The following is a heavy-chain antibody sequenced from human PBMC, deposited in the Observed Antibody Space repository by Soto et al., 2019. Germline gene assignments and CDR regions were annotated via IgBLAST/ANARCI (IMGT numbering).Heavy chain of an antibody. CDR2: IDWDDDK. D-gene: IGHD6-19*01. J-gene: IGHJ4*02. V-gene: IGHV2-70*01. CDR3: ARTPYSSGGSVEFDY. CDR1: GFSLSTSGMC. Sequence: SGPTLVNPTQTLTLTCTFSGFSLSTSGMCVSWIRQPPGKALEWLALIDWDDDKYYSTSLKTRLTISKDTSKNQVVLTMTDMDPVDTATYYCARTPYSSGGSVEFDYWGQGTLVTVSS.